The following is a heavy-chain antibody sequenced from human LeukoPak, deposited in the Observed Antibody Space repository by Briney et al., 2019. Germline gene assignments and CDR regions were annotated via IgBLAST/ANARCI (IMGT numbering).Heavy chain of an antibody. CDR1: GFTFDDYA. CDR2: ISSSSSYI. J-gene: IGHJ6*02. Sequence: GGSLRLSCAASGFTFDDYAMHWVRQAPGKGLEWVSSISSSSSYIYYADSVKGRFTISRDNAKNSLYLQMNSLRAEDTAVYYCARVLLGYYYYYGMDVWGQGTTVTVSS. V-gene: IGHV3-21*01. D-gene: IGHD3-10*01. CDR3: ARVLLGYYYYYGMDV.